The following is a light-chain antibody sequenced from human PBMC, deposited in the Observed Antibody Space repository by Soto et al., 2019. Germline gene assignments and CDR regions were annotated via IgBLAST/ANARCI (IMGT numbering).Light chain of an antibody. CDR3: QQSYSTPYT. J-gene: IGKJ2*01. V-gene: IGKV1-39*01. CDR2: AAS. Sequence: DIQMTQSPSSLSASVGDGVTITCRATQSISSYLNWYQQKPGKAPKLLIYAASSLQSGVPSRFSGIGSGTDFTLTINSLQPEDFATYYCQQSYSTPYTFGQGTKLEIK. CDR1: QSISSY.